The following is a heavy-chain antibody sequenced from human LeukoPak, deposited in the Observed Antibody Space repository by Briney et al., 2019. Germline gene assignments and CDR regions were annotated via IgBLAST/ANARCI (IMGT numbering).Heavy chain of an antibody. Sequence: ASVKVSCKASGYTFTSYHLHWVRQAPGQGLEWMGIINPSGGSPNYAQKFQGRVTMTRDMSTSTVNMELSSLRSDDTAVYYCARDGRELGGGDAFDIWGQGTMVTVSS. CDR2: INPSGGSP. CDR1: GYTFTSYH. CDR3: ARDGRELGGGDAFDI. J-gene: IGHJ3*02. V-gene: IGHV1-46*01. D-gene: IGHD1-26*01.